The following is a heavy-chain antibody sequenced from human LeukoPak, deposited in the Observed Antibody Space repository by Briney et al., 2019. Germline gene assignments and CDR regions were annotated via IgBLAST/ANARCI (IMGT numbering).Heavy chain of an antibody. V-gene: IGHV3-73*01. Sequence: PGGSLRLSCAASGFTFSGSAIHWVRQASGKGLEWLGRIRSKANSYATAYGASVEGRFTISRDDSKNTAYLQMNSLITEDTAVYYCTGDQDSPGSYMDVWGKGTTVTVSS. CDR2: IRSKANSYAT. CDR3: TGDQDSPGSYMDV. D-gene: IGHD2-15*01. CDR1: GFTFSGSA. J-gene: IGHJ6*03.